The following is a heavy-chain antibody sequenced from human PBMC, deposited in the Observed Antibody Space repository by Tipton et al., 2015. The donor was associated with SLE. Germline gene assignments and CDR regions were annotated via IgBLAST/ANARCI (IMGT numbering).Heavy chain of an antibody. V-gene: IGHV1-18*01. CDR3: ARSGHCTGGVCYTYYYYGMDV. J-gene: IGHJ6*02. CDR2: ISAYNGNT. Sequence: QSGPEVKKPGASVKVSCKASGYTFTSYGISWVRQAPGQGLEWMGWISAYNGNTNYAQKLQGRVTMTTDTSTSTAYMELRSLRSDGTAVYYCARSGHCTGGVCYTYYYYGMDVWGQGTTVTVSS. CDR1: GYTFTSYG. D-gene: IGHD2-8*02.